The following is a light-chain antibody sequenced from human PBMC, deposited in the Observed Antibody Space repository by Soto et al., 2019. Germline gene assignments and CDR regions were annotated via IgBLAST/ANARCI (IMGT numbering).Light chain of an antibody. CDR1: QNITSN. J-gene: IGKJ1*01. CDR3: HHYNNWWT. CDR2: GAS. V-gene: IGKV3-15*01. Sequence: EIVMTQSPATLSVSPGERVTLSCRASQNITSNLACYQKKPGQAPRLLIYGASTRATGVPARFSGSGSGTGFTLTIGSLQSEDFAVYYCHHYNNWWTFGQGTKVEIK.